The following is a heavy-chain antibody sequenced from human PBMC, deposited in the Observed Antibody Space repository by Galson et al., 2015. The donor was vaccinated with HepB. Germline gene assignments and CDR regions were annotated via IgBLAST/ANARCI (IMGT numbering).Heavy chain of an antibody. V-gene: IGHV3-66*01. J-gene: IGHJ5*02. CDR2: IYSGGST. Sequence: SLRLSCAASGFTVSSNYMSWVRQAPGKGLEWVSVIYSGGSTYYADSVKGRFTIARDNSKNTLYLQMNSLRVEDTAVYYCAKGHQYYDFWSGYMPNWFDPWGQGTLVTVSS. CDR3: AKGHQYYDFWSGYMPNWFDP. CDR1: GFTVSSNY. D-gene: IGHD3-3*01.